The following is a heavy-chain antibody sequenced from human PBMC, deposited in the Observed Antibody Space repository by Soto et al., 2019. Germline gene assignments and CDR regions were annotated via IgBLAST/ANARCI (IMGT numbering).Heavy chain of an antibody. J-gene: IGHJ4*02. V-gene: IGHV3-48*02. D-gene: IGHD6-19*01. CDR2: IGGRTSTI. Sequence: EVQLVESGGGLVQPGGSLRLSCAASGFTFSTSPMHWVRQAPGKGLEWVSYIGGRTSTIYYSDSVKGRFTISRDNSRNTLYLQMNSLRDDDTALYYCARDPFNGWYVKLFDEWCQGTMVTVSS. CDR1: GFTFSTSP. CDR3: ARDPFNGWYVKLFDE.